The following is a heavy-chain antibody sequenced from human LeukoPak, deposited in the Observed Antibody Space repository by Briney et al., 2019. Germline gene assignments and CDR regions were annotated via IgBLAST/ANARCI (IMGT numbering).Heavy chain of an antibody. CDR2: ISGSGGST. D-gene: IGHD4-23*01. CDR3: AKDLFDGNPLFHFDY. V-gene: IGHV3-23*01. CDR1: GFTFSSYA. J-gene: IGHJ4*02. Sequence: GGSLRLSCAASGFTFSSYAMSWVRQAPGKGLEWASGISGSGGSTFYADSVKGRFTISRDNSKNTLYLEMNSPRAEDTAVYYCAKDLFDGNPLFHFDYWGQGTLVTASS.